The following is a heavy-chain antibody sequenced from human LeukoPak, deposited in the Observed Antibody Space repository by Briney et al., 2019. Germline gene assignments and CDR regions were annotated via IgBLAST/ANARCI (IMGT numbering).Heavy chain of an antibody. CDR1: GFTVSSNY. V-gene: IGHV3-53*01. CDR2: IYSGGST. D-gene: IGHD3-22*01. CDR3: ASLTMTYFDY. Sequence: PGGFLRLSCAASGFTVSSNYMSWVRQAPVKGLEWVSVIYSGGSTYYADSVKGRFTISRGNSKNTLYLQMNSLRAEDTAVYYCASLTMTYFDYWGQGTLVTVSS. J-gene: IGHJ4*02.